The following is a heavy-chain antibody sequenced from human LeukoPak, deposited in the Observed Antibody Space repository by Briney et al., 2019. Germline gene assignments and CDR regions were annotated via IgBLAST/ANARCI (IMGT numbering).Heavy chain of an antibody. V-gene: IGHV3-21*01. D-gene: IGHD6-19*01. CDR2: VSGSSSYI. Sequence: GGSLRLSCAASAFTFSSYGMSWVRLAPGKGLEWASSVSGSSSYIYYADSVMGRFTIFRGNAKNSLYLQMNSLIADDTAVYYCARDRISVAATETSFDYWGQGTMVTVSS. CDR3: ARDRISVAATETSFDY. J-gene: IGHJ4*02. CDR1: AFTFSSYG.